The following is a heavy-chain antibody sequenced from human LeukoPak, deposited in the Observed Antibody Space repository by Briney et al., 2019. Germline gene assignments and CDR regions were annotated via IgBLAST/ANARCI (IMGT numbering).Heavy chain of an antibody. CDR3: ARDRRVGATVPFDY. CDR2: NIPIFGTA. J-gene: IGHJ4*02. V-gene: IGHV1-69*05. Sequence: SVKVSCKASRGTFSSYAISWVRQAPGRGGEWMGKNIPIFGTANYAQKFQGRVTITTDESTSTAYRELSGVRSEDTAVYYCARDRRVGATVPFDYWGQGTLVTVSS. CDR1: RGTFSSYA. D-gene: IGHD1-26*01.